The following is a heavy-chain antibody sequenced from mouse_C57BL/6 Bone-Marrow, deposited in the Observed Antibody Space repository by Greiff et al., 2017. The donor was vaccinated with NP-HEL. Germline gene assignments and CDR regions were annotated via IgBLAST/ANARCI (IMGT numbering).Heavy chain of an antibody. D-gene: IGHD2-4*01. CDR2: LYPSHFVS. J-gene: IGHJ4*01. CDR1: GYSFTGYY. CDR3: ARNDYDDPSAMDY. V-gene: IGHV1-31*01. Sequence: VQPQQSGPELVKPGASVKISCKASGYSFTGYYMHWVKQSHGNILDWIVSLYPSHFVSLSHQPFPVKSTLTVDTSSSTAYMELRSLTSEDSAVYYCARNDYDDPSAMDYWGQGTSVTVSS.